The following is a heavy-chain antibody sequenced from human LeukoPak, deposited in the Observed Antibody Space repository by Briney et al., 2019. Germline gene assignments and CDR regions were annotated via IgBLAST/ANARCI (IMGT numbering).Heavy chain of an antibody. CDR2: IYYSGST. J-gene: IGHJ5*02. V-gene: IGHV4-39*02. CDR3: ARDVGYGDYGSVWFDP. Sequence: SETLSLTCTVSGGSISSSSYYWGWIRQPPGKGLEWIGSIYYSGSTYYNPSLKSRVTISVDTSKNQFSLKLSSVTAADTAVYYCARDVGYGDYGSVWFDPWGQGTLVTVSS. CDR1: GGSISSSSYY. D-gene: IGHD4-17*01.